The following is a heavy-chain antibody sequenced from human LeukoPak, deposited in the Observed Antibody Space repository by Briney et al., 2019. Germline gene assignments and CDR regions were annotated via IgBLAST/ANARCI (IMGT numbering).Heavy chain of an antibody. CDR3: AKDLEYYDFWSGPDY. J-gene: IGHJ4*02. CDR1: GFTFSSYG. V-gene: IGHV3-30*18. D-gene: IGHD3-3*01. Sequence: GGSLRLSCAASGFTFSSYGMHWVRQAPGKGLEWVAVISYDGSNKYYADSVKGRFTISRDNSKNTLYLQMNSLRAEDTAVYYCAKDLEYYDFWSGPDYWGQGTLVTVSS. CDR2: ISYDGSNK.